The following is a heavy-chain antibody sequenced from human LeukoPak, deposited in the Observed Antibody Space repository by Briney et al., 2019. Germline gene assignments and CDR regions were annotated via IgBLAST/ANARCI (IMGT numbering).Heavy chain of an antibody. V-gene: IGHV4-59*01. CDR2: IYYSGST. CDR3: ARTTEGGYTYGYFYYYYMDV. CDR1: GGSISSYY. Sequence: ETLSLTCTVSGGSISSYYWSWIRQPPGKGLEWIGYIYYSGSTNYKSSLKSRVTISVDTSKNQFSLKLSSVTAADTAVYYCARTTEGGYTYGYFYYYYMDVWGKGTTVTISS. J-gene: IGHJ6*03. D-gene: IGHD5-18*01.